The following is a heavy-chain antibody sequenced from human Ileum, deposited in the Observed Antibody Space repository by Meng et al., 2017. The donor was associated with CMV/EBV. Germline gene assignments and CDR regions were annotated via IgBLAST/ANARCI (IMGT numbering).Heavy chain of an antibody. Sequence: SLKISCAASGFTFDDYAMHWVRQAPGKGLEWVSGISWNSGSIGYADSVKGRFTISRDNAKNTLYLQMNSLRAEDTAVYYCARDRVLGYCSSTSCSVNWFDPWGQGTLVTVSS. CDR3: ARDRVLGYCSSTSCSVNWFDP. J-gene: IGHJ5*02. D-gene: IGHD2-2*01. CDR1: GFTFDDYA. V-gene: IGHV3-9*01. CDR2: ISWNSGSI.